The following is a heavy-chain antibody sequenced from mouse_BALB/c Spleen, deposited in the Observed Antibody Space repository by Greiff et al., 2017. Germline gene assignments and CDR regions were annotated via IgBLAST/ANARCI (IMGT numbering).Heavy chain of an antibody. D-gene: IGHD1-2*01. J-gene: IGHJ3*01. CDR2: IDPANGNT. Sequence: EVQLQQSGAELVKPGASVKLSCTASGFNIKDTYMHWVKQRPEQGLEWIGRIDPANGNTKYDPKFQGKATITADTSSNTAYLQLSSLTSEDTAVYYCARGTAPAWFAYWGQGTLVTVSA. CDR1: GFNIKDTY. V-gene: IGHV14-3*02. CDR3: ARGTAPAWFAY.